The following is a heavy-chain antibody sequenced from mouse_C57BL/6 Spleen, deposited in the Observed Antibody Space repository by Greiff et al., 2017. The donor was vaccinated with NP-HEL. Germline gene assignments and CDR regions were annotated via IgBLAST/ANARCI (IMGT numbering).Heavy chain of an antibody. V-gene: IGHV1-42*01. J-gene: IGHJ4*01. CDR1: GYSFTGYY. D-gene: IGHD2-5*01. CDR3: ARGDKAYYSKEGYYAMDY. Sequence: EVKVEESGPELVKPGASVKISCKASGYSFTGYYMNWVKQSPEKSLEWIGEINPSTGGTTYNQKFKAKATLTVDKSSSTAYMQLKSLTSEDSAVYYCARGDKAYYSKEGYYAMDYWGQGTSVTVSS. CDR2: INPSTGGT.